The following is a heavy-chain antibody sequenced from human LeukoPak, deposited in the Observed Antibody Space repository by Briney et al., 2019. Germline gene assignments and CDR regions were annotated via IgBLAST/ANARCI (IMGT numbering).Heavy chain of an antibody. CDR2: ISWNSGSI. CDR1: GFTFDDYA. Sequence: GVSLRLSCAASGFTFDDYAMHWVRQAPGKGLEWVSGISWNSGSIVYADSVKGRFTISRDNAKNSLYLQMNSLRAEDMALYYCAKARSGSYFDYWGQGTLVTVSS. J-gene: IGHJ4*02. V-gene: IGHV3-9*03. D-gene: IGHD1-26*01. CDR3: AKARSGSYFDY.